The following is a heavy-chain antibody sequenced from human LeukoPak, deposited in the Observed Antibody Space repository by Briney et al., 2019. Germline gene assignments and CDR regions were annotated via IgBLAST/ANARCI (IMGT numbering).Heavy chain of an antibody. J-gene: IGHJ4*02. Sequence: SETLSLTCAVYGGSFSGYYWSWIRQPPGKGLEWIGEINHSGSTNYNPSLKSRVTISVDTSKNQFSLKLSSVTAADTAVYYCARGPRSNYYFDYWGQGTLVTGSS. CDR3: ARGPRSNYYFDY. D-gene: IGHD4-11*01. CDR1: GGSFSGYY. CDR2: INHSGST. V-gene: IGHV4-34*01.